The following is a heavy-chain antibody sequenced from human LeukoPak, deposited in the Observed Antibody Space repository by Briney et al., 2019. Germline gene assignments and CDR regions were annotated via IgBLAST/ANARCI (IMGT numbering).Heavy chain of an antibody. D-gene: IGHD6-13*01. J-gene: IGHJ4*02. CDR1: GGTFSSYA. CDR3: ARDQRIAAAGTGFDY. V-gene: IGHV1-69*01. CDR2: IISIFGTA. Sequence: SVKVSCKASGGTFSSYAISWVRQAPGQGLEWMGGIISIFGTANYAQKFQGRVTITADESTSTAYMELSSLRSEDTAVYYCARDQRIAAAGTGFDYWGQGTLVTVSS.